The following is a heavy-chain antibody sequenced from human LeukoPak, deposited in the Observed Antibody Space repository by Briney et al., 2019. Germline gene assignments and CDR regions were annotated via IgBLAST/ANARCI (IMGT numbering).Heavy chain of an antibody. Sequence: SETLSLTCAVYGGSFSGYYWSWIRQPPGKGLEWIGEINHSGSTNYNPSLKSRVTISVDTSKNQFSLKLSSVTAADTAVYYCARDNYSWGQGTLVTVSS. J-gene: IGHJ4*02. CDR3: ARDNYS. D-gene: IGHD1-1*01. V-gene: IGHV4-34*01. CDR2: INHSGST. CDR1: GGSFSGYY.